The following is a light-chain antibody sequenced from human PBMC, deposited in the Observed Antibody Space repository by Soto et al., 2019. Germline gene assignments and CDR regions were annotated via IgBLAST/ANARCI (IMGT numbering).Light chain of an antibody. J-gene: IGLJ2*01. CDR2: DDY. Sequence: QSVMTQPPSVSAAPGQKVTISCSGSSSNIGGNSVSWYQQLPGTAPKLLIYDDYKRPSGIPDRFSGSKSGTSATLGITGFQTGDEADYYCGSYTSTTTLVVFGGGTQLTVL. V-gene: IGLV1-51*01. CDR3: GSYTSTTTLVV. CDR1: SSNIGGNS.